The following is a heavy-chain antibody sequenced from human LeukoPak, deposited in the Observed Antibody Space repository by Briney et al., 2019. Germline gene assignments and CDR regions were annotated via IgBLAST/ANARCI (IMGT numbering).Heavy chain of an antibody. J-gene: IGHJ4*02. CDR2: IRYDGTTT. D-gene: IGHD6-25*01. V-gene: IGHV3-30*02. Sequence: GGSLRLSCAASGLTFSDFGMHWVRQAPGKGLEWVTFIRYDGTTTYYADSVKGRFTVSRDNSKNTVYLRMNSLRAEDTAIYYCARKPLSGGYGGTIDYWGQGTLVTVSS. CDR1: GLTFSDFG. CDR3: ARKPLSGGYGGTIDY.